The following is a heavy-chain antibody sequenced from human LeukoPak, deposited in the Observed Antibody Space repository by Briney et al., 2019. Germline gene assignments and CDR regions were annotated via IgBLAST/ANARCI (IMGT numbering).Heavy chain of an antibody. Sequence: GGSLRLSCAASGFTFSSYSMNSVRQAPGKGLEWVSSISSSSSYIYYADSVKGRFTISRDNAKNSLYLQMNSLRAEDTAVYYCASYCSSTRCSGYYGMDVWGKGTTVTVSS. V-gene: IGHV3-21*01. CDR1: GFTFSSYS. CDR3: ASYCSSTRCSGYYGMDV. D-gene: IGHD2-2*01. J-gene: IGHJ6*04. CDR2: ISSSSSYI.